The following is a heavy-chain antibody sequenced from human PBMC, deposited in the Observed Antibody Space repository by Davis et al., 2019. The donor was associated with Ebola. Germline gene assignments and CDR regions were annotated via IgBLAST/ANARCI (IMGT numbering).Heavy chain of an antibody. D-gene: IGHD3-10*01. CDR1: GYTFTDYA. CDR2: SSTYNGNT. J-gene: IGHJ4*02. V-gene: IGHV1-18*01. CDR3: ARAASSLLNDY. Sequence: AASVKVSCKASGYTFTDYAFTWLRQAPGQGLEWMGWSSTYNGNTNYAQKLQGRVTMTTDTSTNTAHMELRSLTTDDTAVYYCARAASSLLNDYCGQGTLVTVSS.